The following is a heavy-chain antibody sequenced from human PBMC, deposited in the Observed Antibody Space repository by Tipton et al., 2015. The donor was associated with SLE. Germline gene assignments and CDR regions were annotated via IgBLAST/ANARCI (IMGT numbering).Heavy chain of an antibody. CDR1: GGTFSTYA. D-gene: IGHD6-6*01. CDR2: IIPIFGRA. J-gene: IGHJ4*02. V-gene: IGHV1-69*01. CDR3: AGAHTAYSSSVQLDS. Sequence: QVQLVQSGAEVKKPGSSVKVSCKTSGGTFSTYAMNWVRQAPGQGLAWMGGIIPIFGRAMYAQKFQGRVTITTDESTSTAYMELSSLRSEDTAVYYCAGAHTAYSSSVQLDSWGQGTLVTVSS.